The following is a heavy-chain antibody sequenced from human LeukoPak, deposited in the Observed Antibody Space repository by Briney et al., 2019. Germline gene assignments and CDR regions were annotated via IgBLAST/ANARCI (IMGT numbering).Heavy chain of an antibody. V-gene: IGHV1-69*06. D-gene: IGHD3-16*01. J-gene: IGHJ6*03. CDR2: IIPIFGTP. CDR1: RGSFSSYV. Sequence: SVKVSCKASRGSFSSYVINWVRQAPGQGLEWMGGIIPIFGTPTYAQKFQGRVTITADMGSSTAYLELTSLTSEDTARYFCAKQGAVRQDYYMDVWGSGTTVTVSS. CDR3: AKQGAVRQDYYMDV.